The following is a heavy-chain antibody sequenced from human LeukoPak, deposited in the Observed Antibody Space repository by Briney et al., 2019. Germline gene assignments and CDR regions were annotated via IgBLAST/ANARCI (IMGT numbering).Heavy chain of an antibody. J-gene: IGHJ6*02. CDR1: GGSISSGDYY. V-gene: IGHV4-30-4*01. CDR3: ARDHVGYYYYGMDV. D-gene: IGHD1-26*01. Sequence: PSETLSLTCTVSGGSISSGDYYWRWIRQPPGKGLEWIGYIYYSGSTYYNPSLKSRVTISVDMSKNQFSLKLSSVTAADTAVYYCARDHVGYYYYGMDVWGQGTTVTVSS. CDR2: IYYSGST.